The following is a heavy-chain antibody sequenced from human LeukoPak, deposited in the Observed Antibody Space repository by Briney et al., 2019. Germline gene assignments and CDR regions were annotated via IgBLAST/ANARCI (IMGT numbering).Heavy chain of an antibody. Sequence: GGSLRLSCAASGFTFISYWLSWVRQAPGKGLEWVANIKQDGSETYYVDSVKGRFTISRDNAKNSLYLQMNSLSAEDTAVYYCARPSFTQGSYFDYWGQGTLVTVSS. J-gene: IGHJ4*02. D-gene: IGHD2-15*01. CDR1: GFTFISYW. CDR2: IKQDGSET. V-gene: IGHV3-7*01. CDR3: ARPSFTQGSYFDY.